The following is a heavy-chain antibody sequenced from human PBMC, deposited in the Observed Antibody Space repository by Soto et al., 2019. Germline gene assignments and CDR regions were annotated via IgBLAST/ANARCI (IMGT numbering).Heavy chain of an antibody. CDR2: IIPIFGTA. Sequence: SVKVSCKASGGTFSSYAISWVRQAPGQGLEGMGGIIPIFGTANYAQKFQGRVTITADESTSTAYMELSSLRSEDTAVYYCARVMDARGEPAWFDPWGPGTLVTVSS. CDR1: GGTFSSYA. V-gene: IGHV1-69*13. CDR3: ARVMDARGEPAWFDP. J-gene: IGHJ5*02. D-gene: IGHD2-21*01.